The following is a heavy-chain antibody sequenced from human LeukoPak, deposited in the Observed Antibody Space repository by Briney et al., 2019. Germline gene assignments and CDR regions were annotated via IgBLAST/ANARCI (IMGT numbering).Heavy chain of an antibody. J-gene: IGHJ4*02. CDR2: ISGSGFTT. Sequence: GGSLRLSCAASGFTFSSYAMSWVCQAPGKGLEWVSGISGSGFTTYYADSVKGRFTISRGNSKNTLYVQMNSLRAEDTAVYYCAKSSNHYRPFDDWGQGTLVTVSS. V-gene: IGHV3-23*01. CDR3: AKSSNHYRPFDD. D-gene: IGHD3-16*02. CDR1: GFTFSSYA.